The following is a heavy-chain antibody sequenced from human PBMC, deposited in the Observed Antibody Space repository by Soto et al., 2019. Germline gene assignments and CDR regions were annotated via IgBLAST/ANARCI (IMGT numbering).Heavy chain of an antibody. CDR3: AHAYGGRSLY. CDR2: IYWDDTK. CDR1: GFSLPTDRVG. Sequence: QITLKESGPTLVKPTQTLTLTCTFSGFSLPTDRVGVGWIRQPPGKALEWLAVIYWDDTKTYRPSLKSRLTITKDTSINQVALTMTDMDPVYTATYYCAHAYGGRSLYWGQGTLVTVSS. D-gene: IGHD1-26*01. V-gene: IGHV2-5*02. J-gene: IGHJ4*02.